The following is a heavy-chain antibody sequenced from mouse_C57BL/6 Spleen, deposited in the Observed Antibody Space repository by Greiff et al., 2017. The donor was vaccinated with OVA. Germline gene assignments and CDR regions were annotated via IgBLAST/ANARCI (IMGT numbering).Heavy chain of an antibody. Sequence: EVQLVESGPGLVKPSQSLSLTCSVTGYSITSGYYWNWIRQFPGNKLEWMGYISYDGSNNYNPSLKNRISITRDTSKNQFFLKLNSVTTEDTATYYCARDRGYDYDDYAMDYWGQGTSVTVSS. J-gene: IGHJ4*01. CDR2: ISYDGSN. D-gene: IGHD2-4*01. CDR3: ARDRGYDYDDYAMDY. CDR1: GYSITSGYY. V-gene: IGHV3-6*01.